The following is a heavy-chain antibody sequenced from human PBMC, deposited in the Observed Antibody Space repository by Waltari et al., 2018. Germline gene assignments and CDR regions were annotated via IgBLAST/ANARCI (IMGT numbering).Heavy chain of an antibody. CDR2: INAGNGNT. V-gene: IGHV1-3*01. Sequence: QVQLVQSGAEVKKPGASVKVSYKASGYTFTSYAMHWVRQAPGQRLEWMGWINAGNGNTKYSQKFQGRVTITRDTSASTAYMELSSLRSEDTAVYYCARDYVGSTSCYPPDYWGQGTLVTVSS. D-gene: IGHD2-2*01. J-gene: IGHJ4*02. CDR3: ARDYVGSTSCYPPDY. CDR1: GYTFTSYA.